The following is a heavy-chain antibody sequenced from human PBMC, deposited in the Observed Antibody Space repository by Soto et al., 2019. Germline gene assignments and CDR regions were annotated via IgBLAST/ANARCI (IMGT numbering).Heavy chain of an antibody. J-gene: IGHJ6*03. D-gene: IGHD3-10*01. CDR1: GFTFDGYA. V-gene: IGHV3-9*01. Sequence: GGSLRLSCAASGFTFDGYAMHWVRQAPGKGLEWVSGISWSSGSIGYADSVKGRFTITIDNAKNSLYLHMNSLRAEDTALYYCAKAAQLLSYYYMDVWGKGTTVTVSS. CDR2: ISWSSGSI. CDR3: AKAAQLLSYYYMDV.